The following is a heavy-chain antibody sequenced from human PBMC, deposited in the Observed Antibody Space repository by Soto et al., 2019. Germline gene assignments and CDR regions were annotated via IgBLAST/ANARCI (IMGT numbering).Heavy chain of an antibody. V-gene: IGHV4-39*01. J-gene: IGHJ6*02. CDR2: IYYSGST. CDR3: RVWDGDASFYYYYGMDV. CDR1: GGSISSSSYY. Sequence: QLQLQESGPGLVKPSETLSLTCTVSGGSISSSSYYWGWIRQPPGKGLEWIGSIYYSGSTYYNPSLESRVTRAVDTAKNQFSLKLSSVTAADTAVYYCRVWDGDASFYYYYGMDVWGQGTTVTVSS. D-gene: IGHD4-17*01.